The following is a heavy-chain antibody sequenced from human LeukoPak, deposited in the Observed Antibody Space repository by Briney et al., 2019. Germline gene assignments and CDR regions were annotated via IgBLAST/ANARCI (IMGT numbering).Heavy chain of an antibody. J-gene: IGHJ3*02. D-gene: IGHD3-10*01. CDR2: IYYSGST. V-gene: IGHV4-31*03. CDR1: GGSISSGGYY. Sequence: SQTLSLTCTVSGGSISSGGYYWSWIRQHPGKGLEWIGYIYYSGSTYYNPSLKSRVTTSVDTSKNQFSLKLSSVTAADTAVYYCARVRGFGDPSNAFDIWGQGTMVTVSS. CDR3: ARVRGFGDPSNAFDI.